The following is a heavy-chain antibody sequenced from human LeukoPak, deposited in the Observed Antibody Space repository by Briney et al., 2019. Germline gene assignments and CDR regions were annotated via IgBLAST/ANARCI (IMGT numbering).Heavy chain of an antibody. D-gene: IGHD6-6*01. V-gene: IGHV3-30*03. CDR2: ISYDGTNK. CDR3: ARAHLSSASTDYMTV. Sequence: GGSLRLSCAASGFTFNSSGMHWVRQVPGKGREWVAIISYDGTNKYYADSVKGRFTISRDSSKNTLYLQMNSLRPEDTAVYYCARAHLSSASTDYMTVWGKGTTVTVSS. J-gene: IGHJ6*03. CDR1: GFTFNSSG.